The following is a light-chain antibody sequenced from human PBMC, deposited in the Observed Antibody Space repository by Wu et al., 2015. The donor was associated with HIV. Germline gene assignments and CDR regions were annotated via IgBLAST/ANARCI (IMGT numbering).Light chain of an antibody. CDR1: QSVSTY. Sequence: EIVLTQSPGTLSLSPGERATLSCRASQSVSTYLAWYQQKPGQAPRLLIYDASNRATGIPGRFSGSGSGTDFTLTISSLEPEDFVFYYCQQRSDWPRTFGQGTKVEIK. J-gene: IGKJ1*01. V-gene: IGKV3-11*01. CDR3: QQRSDWPRT. CDR2: DAS.